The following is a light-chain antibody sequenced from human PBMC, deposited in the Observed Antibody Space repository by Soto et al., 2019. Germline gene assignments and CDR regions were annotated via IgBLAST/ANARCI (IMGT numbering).Light chain of an antibody. CDR1: SSNIGAGYE. V-gene: IGLV1-40*01. CDR3: QSYDNNLTVV. Sequence: QSVLTQPPSVSGAPGQRVTISCTGSSSNIGAGYEVHWYQQLPGTAPKLFIYGNNNRPSGVPDRFSASKSGTSASLAITGLQAEDEAYYYCQSYDNNLTVVFGGGTKLTVL. CDR2: GNN. J-gene: IGLJ2*01.